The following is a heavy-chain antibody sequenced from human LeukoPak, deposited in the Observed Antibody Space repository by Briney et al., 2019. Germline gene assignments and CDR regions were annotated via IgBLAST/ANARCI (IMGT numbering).Heavy chain of an antibody. J-gene: IGHJ4*02. Sequence: ASVKVSCQASGYTLTSYVINWVRQATGQGLEWMGWMNPYSGNTGFAQKFQGRVTMTRNTSINTAYMELSSLRSEDTAVYYCARGSHYDILTGYYHFDYWGQGTQVTVSS. CDR2: MNPYSGNT. V-gene: IGHV1-8*01. D-gene: IGHD3-9*01. CDR3: ARGSHYDILTGYYHFDY. CDR1: GYTLTSYV.